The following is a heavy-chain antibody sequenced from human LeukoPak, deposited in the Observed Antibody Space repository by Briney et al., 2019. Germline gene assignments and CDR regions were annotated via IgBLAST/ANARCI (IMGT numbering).Heavy chain of an antibody. J-gene: IGHJ5*02. CDR1: GGSIGPYY. V-gene: IGHV4-59*01. D-gene: IGHD5-18*01. CDR2: VHKYGST. CDR3: ARAPGYSFGPNNCFDP. Sequence: SETLSLTCTVSGGSIGPYYWSWIRQPPGKGLEWIGYVHKYGSTNYNPSLKSRVTMSVDTSKNQVSLTLRSVSRVDTAMYYCARAPGYSFGPNNCFDPWGQGTLVTVSS.